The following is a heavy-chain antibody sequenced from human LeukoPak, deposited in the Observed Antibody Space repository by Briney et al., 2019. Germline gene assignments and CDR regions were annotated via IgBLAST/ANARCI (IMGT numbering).Heavy chain of an antibody. CDR1: GFTFSSYV. V-gene: IGHV3-23*01. CDR3: AKEWATGGIAES. J-gene: IGHJ4*02. D-gene: IGHD6-13*01. CDR2: ISGSGGGT. Sequence: PGGSLRLSCAASGFTFSSYVMSWVRQAPGNGLEWVSAISGSGGGTHYADSVKGRFTISRDNSKNTLYLQMNSLRADDTAVYYCAKEWATGGIAESRGQGTLVTVSS.